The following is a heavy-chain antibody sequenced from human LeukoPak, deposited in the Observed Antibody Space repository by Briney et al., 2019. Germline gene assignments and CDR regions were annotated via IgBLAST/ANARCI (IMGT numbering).Heavy chain of an antibody. CDR1: GFTFDDYA. Sequence: GGSLRLSCAASGFTFDDYAMHWVRQAPGKGLVWVSRINPDGSTTSYADSVKGRFTISRDSAKNTLYLQMNSLRAEDTAVYYCARVSVGRYYFDNWGQGTPVTVS. V-gene: IGHV3-74*01. J-gene: IGHJ4*02. CDR3: ARVSVGRYYFDN. D-gene: IGHD3-3*02. CDR2: INPDGSTT.